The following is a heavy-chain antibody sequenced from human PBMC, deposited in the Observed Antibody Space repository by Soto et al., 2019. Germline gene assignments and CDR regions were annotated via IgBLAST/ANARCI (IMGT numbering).Heavy chain of an antibody. Sequence: QVQLVQSGAEVKKPGASVKVSCKASGYTFTSYAMHSVRQAPGQRLEWMGWINAGNGNTKYSQKFQGRVTITRDTSASAAYMELSSLRSEDTAVYYCARTSGYYLSDYWGQGTLVTVSS. J-gene: IGHJ4*02. D-gene: IGHD3-22*01. CDR3: ARTSGYYLSDY. CDR1: GYTFTSYA. V-gene: IGHV1-3*01. CDR2: INAGNGNT.